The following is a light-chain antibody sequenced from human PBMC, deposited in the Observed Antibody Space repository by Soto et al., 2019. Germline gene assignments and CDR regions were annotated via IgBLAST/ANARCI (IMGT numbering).Light chain of an antibody. CDR3: MQRTEFLFS. CDR2: SLS. CDR1: QSLLDRDDGNTY. Sequence: DIVMTQTPLSLPVTPGEPASISCRSSQSLLDRDDGNTYLDWYLQKPGQSPHLLIYSLSYRVSGVRDRLSGGRSGTDVTLKLSGMKAEDVGVYYCMQRTEFLFSFGQGTKREIK. J-gene: IGKJ2*01. V-gene: IGKV2-40*01.